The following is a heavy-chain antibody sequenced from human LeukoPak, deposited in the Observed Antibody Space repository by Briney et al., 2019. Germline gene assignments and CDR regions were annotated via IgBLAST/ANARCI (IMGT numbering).Heavy chain of an antibody. Sequence: PGGSLRLSCAASGFTFSSYGMHWVRQAPGKGLEWVAFIRYDGSNKYYADSVKGRFTTSRDNAKNSLYLQMNSLRAEDTAVYYCARGVNAFDSSGYYYYWGQGTLVTVSS. CDR2: IRYDGSNK. J-gene: IGHJ4*02. CDR3: ARGVNAFDSSGYYYY. CDR1: GFTFSSYG. V-gene: IGHV3-30*02. D-gene: IGHD3-22*01.